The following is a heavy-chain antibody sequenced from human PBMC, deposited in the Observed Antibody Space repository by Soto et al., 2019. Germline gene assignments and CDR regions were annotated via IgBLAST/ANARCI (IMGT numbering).Heavy chain of an antibody. CDR2: LSYGGGET. D-gene: IGHD3-10*01. V-gene: IGHV3-30*03. CDR1: GFTFSSFG. CDR3: ARNTPSGTYINRFDS. J-gene: IGHJ5*01. Sequence: GGSLRLSCEASGFTFSSFGMHWVRQAPGKGLEWVASLSYGGGETYYADAVKGRFTISRDNSKNTLFLQMNSLGVEDTAVYYCARNTPSGTYINRFDSWGQGTLVTVSS.